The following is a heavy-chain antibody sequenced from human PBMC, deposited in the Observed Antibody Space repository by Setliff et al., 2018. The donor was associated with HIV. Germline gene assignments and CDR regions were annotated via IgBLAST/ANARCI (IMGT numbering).Heavy chain of an antibody. D-gene: IGHD6-13*01. V-gene: IGHV4-61*09. CDR2: IYTSGST. J-gene: IGHJ4*02. Sequence: PSETLSLTCTVSGGSISSGSYYWSWIRQPAGKGLEWIGQIYTSGSTNYNPSLKSRVTISVDTSKNQFSLKLNSVTAADTAVYYCARGIAAAEGYFDYWGQGTLVTVSS. CDR1: GGSISSGSYY. CDR3: ARGIAAAEGYFDY.